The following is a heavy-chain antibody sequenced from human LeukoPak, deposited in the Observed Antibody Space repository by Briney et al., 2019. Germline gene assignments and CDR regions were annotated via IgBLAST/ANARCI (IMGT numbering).Heavy chain of an antibody. Sequence: GGSLRLSCAVSGFSVSGYWMTWVRQAPGKGLEWVANIKQDGSEKNYVDSVKGRFTISRDNAENSLFLQMNSLRVGDTAVYYCAREWQGGIAAAGTRIEGDYWGQGTLVAVSS. V-gene: IGHV3-7*01. CDR1: GFSVSGYW. J-gene: IGHJ4*02. D-gene: IGHD6-13*01. CDR3: AREWQGGIAAAGTRIEGDY. CDR2: IKQDGSEK.